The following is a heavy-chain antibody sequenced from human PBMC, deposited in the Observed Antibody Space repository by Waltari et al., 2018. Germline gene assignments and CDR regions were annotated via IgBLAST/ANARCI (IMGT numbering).Heavy chain of an antibody. CDR2: IYYSGST. D-gene: IGHD3-3*01. CDR1: GGSISSGGYS. V-gene: IGHV4-31*03. Sequence: QVQLQESGPGLVKPSQTLSLTCTVSGGSISSGGYSWSWIRQHPGKGRGLVGYIYYSGSTYYNPSLKSRVTISVDTSKNQFSLKLSSVTAADTAVYYCARDLGGYYDFWSGYYSHYYYYMDVWGKGTTVTVSS. CDR3: ARDLGGYYDFWSGYYSHYYYYMDV. J-gene: IGHJ6*03.